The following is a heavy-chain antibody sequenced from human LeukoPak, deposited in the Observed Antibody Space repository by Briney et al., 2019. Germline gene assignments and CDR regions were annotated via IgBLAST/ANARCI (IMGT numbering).Heavy chain of an antibody. CDR2: INPSGGST. V-gene: IGHV1-46*01. J-gene: IGHJ4*02. D-gene: IGHD3-22*01. CDR1: GYTFTGYY. CDR3: ARDWKLSYYYDNSGLPPDY. Sequence: ASVKVSCKASGYTFTGYYMHWVRQAPGQGLEWMGIINPSGGSTSYAQKFQGRVTMTRDTSTSTVYMELSSLRSEDTAVYYCARDWKLSYYYDNSGLPPDYWGQGTLVTVSS.